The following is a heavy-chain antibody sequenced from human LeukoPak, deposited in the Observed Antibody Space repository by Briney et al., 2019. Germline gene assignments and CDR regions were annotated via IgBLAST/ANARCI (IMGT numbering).Heavy chain of an antibody. D-gene: IGHD3-3*01. CDR3: ATRFLVPTYYFDY. J-gene: IGHJ4*02. CDR1: GGSISSSSYY. CDR2: IYHSGST. Sequence: SETLSLTCTVSGGSISSSSYYWGWIRQPPGKGLEWIGSIYHSGSTYYNPSLKSRVTISVDTSKNQFSLKLSSVTAADTAVYYCATRFLVPTYYFDYWGQGTLVTVSS. V-gene: IGHV4-39*01.